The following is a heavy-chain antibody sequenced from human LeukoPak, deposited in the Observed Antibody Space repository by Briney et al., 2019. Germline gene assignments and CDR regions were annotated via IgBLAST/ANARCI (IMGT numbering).Heavy chain of an antibody. CDR2: IYHSGST. J-gene: IGHJ4*02. V-gene: IGHV4-39*07. Sequence: PSETLSLTCTVSGGSISSSSYYWGWIRQPPGKGLEWIGEIYHSGSTNYNPSLKSRVTISVDKSKNQFSLKLSSVTAADTAVYYCARKDSSGYSYFDYWGQGTLVTVSS. D-gene: IGHD3-22*01. CDR1: GGSISSSSYY. CDR3: ARKDSSGYSYFDY.